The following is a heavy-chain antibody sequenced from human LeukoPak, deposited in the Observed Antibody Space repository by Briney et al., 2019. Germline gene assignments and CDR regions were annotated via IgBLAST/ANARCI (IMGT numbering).Heavy chain of an antibody. CDR3: ASGDYGDYGYFDY. J-gene: IGHJ4*02. CDR1: GFTFSSYA. D-gene: IGHD4-17*01. CDR2: ISYDGSNK. V-gene: IGHV3-30-3*01. Sequence: GGSLRLSCAASGFTFSSYAMHWVRQAPGKGLGWVAVISYDGSNKYYADSVKGRFTISRDNSKNTLYLQMNSLRAEDTAVYYCASGDYGDYGYFDYWGQGTLVTVSS.